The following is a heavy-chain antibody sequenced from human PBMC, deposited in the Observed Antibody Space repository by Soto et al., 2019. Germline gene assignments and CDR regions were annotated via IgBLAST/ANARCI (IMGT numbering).Heavy chain of an antibody. CDR2: IIPIFGTA. Sequence: QVQLVQSGAEVKKPGSSVKVSCKASGGTFSSYAISWVRQAPGQGLEWMGGIIPIFGTANYAQKFQGRVTITADESTSTDYMELSSLRSEDTAVYYCARNGIAARPAYFQHWGQGTLVTVSS. CDR1: GGTFSSYA. D-gene: IGHD6-6*01. J-gene: IGHJ1*01. V-gene: IGHV1-69*01. CDR3: ARNGIAARPAYFQH.